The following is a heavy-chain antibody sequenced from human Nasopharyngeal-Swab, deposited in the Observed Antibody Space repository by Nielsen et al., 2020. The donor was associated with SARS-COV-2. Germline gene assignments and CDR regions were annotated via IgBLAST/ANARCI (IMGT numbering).Heavy chain of an antibody. Sequence: WIRQPPGKALEWLALIDWDDDKYYSTSLKTRLTISKDTSKNQVVLTMTNMDPVDTATYYCARIKDSGYDSYGMDVWGKGTTVTVSS. CDR2: IDWDDDK. V-gene: IGHV2-70*01. CDR3: ARIKDSGYDSYGMDV. D-gene: IGHD1-26*01. J-gene: IGHJ6*04.